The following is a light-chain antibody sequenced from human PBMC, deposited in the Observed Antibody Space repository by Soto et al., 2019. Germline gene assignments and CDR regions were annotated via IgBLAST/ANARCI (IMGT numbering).Light chain of an antibody. CDR1: TTDIRRYNY. CDR3: SSYTSSGTLV. V-gene: IGLV2-14*01. CDR2: EVS. J-gene: IGLJ2*01. Sequence: QSALTQPASVSGSPGQSITISCTGTTTDIRRYNYVSWYQHHPDKAPKLILYEVSNRPSGVSDRFSGSKSGNTASLTISGLQPEDEASYYCSSYTSSGTLVFGGGTQLTVL.